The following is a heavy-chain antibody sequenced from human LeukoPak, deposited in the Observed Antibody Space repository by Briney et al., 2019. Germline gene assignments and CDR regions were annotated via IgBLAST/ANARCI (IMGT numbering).Heavy chain of an antibody. J-gene: IGHJ4*02. D-gene: IGHD6-13*01. Sequence: GGSLRLSCAASGFTFNTYAMNWVRQAPGKGLEWVAVIWYDGSNKYYADSVKGRFTISRDNSKNTLYLQMNSLRAEDTAVYYCARDSAASSDYWGQGTLVTVSS. V-gene: IGHV3-33*01. CDR2: IWYDGSNK. CDR1: GFTFNTYA. CDR3: ARDSAASSDY.